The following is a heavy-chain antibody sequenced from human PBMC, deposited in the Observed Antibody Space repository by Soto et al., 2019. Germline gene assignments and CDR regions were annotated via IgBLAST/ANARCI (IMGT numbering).Heavy chain of an antibody. CDR2: ISYDASNK. Sequence: PGGSLRLSCAASGFTFRSYAMHWVRQAPGKGLEWVAIISYDASNKYYADSVKGRFTISRDNSKNTLYLQMNSLRAEDTAVYYCARGRGYYYYYGVDVWGQGTTVTVSS. CDR3: ARGRGYYYYYGVDV. CDR1: GFTFRSYA. V-gene: IGHV3-30-3*01. J-gene: IGHJ6*02.